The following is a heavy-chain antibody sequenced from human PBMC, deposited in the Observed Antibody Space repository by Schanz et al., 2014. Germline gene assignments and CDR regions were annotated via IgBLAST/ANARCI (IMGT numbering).Heavy chain of an antibody. CDR1: GLTFSDYY. CDR3: ARDAVTSVLTPGFYY. CDR2: ISGSSSTK. V-gene: IGHV3-11*04. Sequence: QVQLVESGGGLVKPGGSLRLSCAASGLTFSDYYMSWIRQAPGKGLEWVSYISGSSSTKYYADSVKGRFSISRDNGKKSLYLQMNSLRAEDTAVYFCARDAVTSVLTPGFYYWGQGTLVTVSS. D-gene: IGHD4-17*01. J-gene: IGHJ4*02.